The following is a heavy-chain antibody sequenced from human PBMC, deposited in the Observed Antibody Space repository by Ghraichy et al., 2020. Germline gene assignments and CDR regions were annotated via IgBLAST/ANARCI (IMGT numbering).Heavy chain of an antibody. CDR1: GFTFDDYA. CDR3: AKDRRGRLYYDFWSSYGMDV. J-gene: IGHJ6*02. CDR2: ISWNSGSI. D-gene: IGHD3-3*01. V-gene: IGHV3-9*01. Sequence: GGSLRLSCAASGFTFDDYAMHWVRQAPGKGLEWVSGISWNSGSIGYADSVKGRFTISRDNAKNSLYLQMNSLRAEDTALYYCAKDRRGRLYYDFWSSYGMDVWGQGTTVTVSS.